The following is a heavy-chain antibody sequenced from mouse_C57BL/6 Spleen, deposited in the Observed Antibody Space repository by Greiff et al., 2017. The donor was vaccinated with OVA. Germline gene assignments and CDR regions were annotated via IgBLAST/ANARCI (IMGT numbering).Heavy chain of an antibody. V-gene: IGHV1-55*01. Sequence: VQLQQPGAELLKPGASVKMSCKASGYTFTSYWITWVKQRPGQGLEWIGDIYPGSGSTNYNEKFKSKATLTVDTSSSTAYMQLSSLTSEDSAVYYCARKPLTGTSWYFDVWGTGTTVTVSS. J-gene: IGHJ1*03. D-gene: IGHD4-1*01. CDR3: ARKPLTGTSWYFDV. CDR1: GYTFTSYW. CDR2: IYPGSGST.